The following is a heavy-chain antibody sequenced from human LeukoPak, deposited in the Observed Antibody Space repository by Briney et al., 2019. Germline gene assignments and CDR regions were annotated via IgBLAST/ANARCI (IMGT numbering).Heavy chain of an antibody. CDR2: INHSGST. CDR3: ARDAAIYNDY. CDR1: GGSFSGYY. V-gene: IGHV4-34*01. J-gene: IGHJ4*02. D-gene: IGHD3-10*01. Sequence: SETLSLTCAVYGGSFSGYYWSWIRQPPGKGLEWIGEINHSGSTNYNPSLKSRVTISVDTSENQFSLKLSSVTAADTAVYYCARDAAIYNDYWGQGTLVTVSS.